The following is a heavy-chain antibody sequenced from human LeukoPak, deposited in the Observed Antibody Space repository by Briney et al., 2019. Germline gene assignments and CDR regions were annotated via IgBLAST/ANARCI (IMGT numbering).Heavy chain of an antibody. CDR1: GGSIGSYY. D-gene: IGHD3-22*01. J-gene: IGHJ4*02. V-gene: IGHV4-59*01. Sequence: SEALTLTCIVSGGSIGSYYWSWIRQPPGKGLEWICHIYYSGSTDYNPSLRSRVTISVDTSKNQFYLRLSSVTAADTAVYYCARDRSDGSGYYGYYFDYWGQGTLVSVSS. CDR3: ARDRSDGSGYYGYYFDY. CDR2: IYYSGST.